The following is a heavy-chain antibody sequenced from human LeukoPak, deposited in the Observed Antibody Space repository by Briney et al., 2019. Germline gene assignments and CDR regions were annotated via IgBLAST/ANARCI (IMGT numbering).Heavy chain of an antibody. J-gene: IGHJ4*02. Sequence: GESLKISCKGSGYSFTNYWSGWVRQMPGKGLEWMGIIYPGDSDTRYSPSFQGQVTISADKSISTAYLQWSSLKASDTAMYYCARTNVLKGTYSSGWPGNDYWGQGTLVTVSS. D-gene: IGHD6-19*01. CDR1: GYSFTNYW. CDR3: ARTNVLKGTYSSGWPGNDY. V-gene: IGHV5-51*01. CDR2: IYPGDSDT.